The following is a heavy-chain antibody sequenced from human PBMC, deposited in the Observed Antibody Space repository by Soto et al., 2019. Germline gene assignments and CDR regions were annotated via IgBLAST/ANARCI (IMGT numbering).Heavy chain of an antibody. CDR1: GFIFSRYS. CDR2: IGTSGSYI. V-gene: IGHV3-21*01. CDR3: ARGSAFIGLDY. Sequence: GGSLRLSCAVSGFIFSRYSMNWVRQAPGKGLEWVSSIGTSGSYIYDTDTVKGRFTISRDNTKDSLYLQMNSLRAEDTAIYYCARGSAFIGLDYWGQGT. J-gene: IGHJ4*02. D-gene: IGHD1-26*01.